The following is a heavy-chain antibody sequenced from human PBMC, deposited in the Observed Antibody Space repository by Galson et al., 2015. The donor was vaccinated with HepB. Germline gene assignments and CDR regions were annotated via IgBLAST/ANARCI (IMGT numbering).Heavy chain of an antibody. CDR1: GYTLTELS. V-gene: IGHV1-24*01. CDR3: ATDPRDGYLLYFDY. CDR2: FDPEDGET. D-gene: IGHD5-24*01. Sequence: SVKVSCKVSGYTLTELSMHWVRQAPGKGLEWMGGFDPEDGETIYAQKFQGRVTMTEDTSTDTAYMELSSLRSEDTAVYYCATDPRDGYLLYFDYWGQGTLVTVSS. J-gene: IGHJ4*02.